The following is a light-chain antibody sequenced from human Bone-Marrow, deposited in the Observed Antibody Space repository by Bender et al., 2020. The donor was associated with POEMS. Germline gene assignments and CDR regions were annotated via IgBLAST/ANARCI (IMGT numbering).Light chain of an antibody. J-gene: IGLJ1*01. V-gene: IGLV2-18*02. Sequence: QSALTQPPSVSGSPGQSVTISCSGTSSDVGDYNRVSWYQQSPGTAPKLIIYEVTNRPSGVPDRFSGSKSGNTASLTISGLQPEDEADYFCCSYVGSSRVFGTGTKVTVL. CDR1: SSDVGDYNR. CDR2: EVT. CDR3: CSYVGSSRV.